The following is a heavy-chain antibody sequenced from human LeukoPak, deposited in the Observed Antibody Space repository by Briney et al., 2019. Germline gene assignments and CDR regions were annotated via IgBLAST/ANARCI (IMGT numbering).Heavy chain of an antibody. CDR1: GGTFSSYA. J-gene: IGHJ3*02. CDR3: ARVDSSGWYGAFDI. Sequence: SVKVSFKASGGTFSSYAISWVRQAPGQGLEWMGGIIPIFGTANYAQKFQGRVTITADKSTSTAYMELSSLRSEDTAVYYCARVDSSGWYGAFDIWGQGTMVTVSS. CDR2: IIPIFGTA. D-gene: IGHD6-19*01. V-gene: IGHV1-69*06.